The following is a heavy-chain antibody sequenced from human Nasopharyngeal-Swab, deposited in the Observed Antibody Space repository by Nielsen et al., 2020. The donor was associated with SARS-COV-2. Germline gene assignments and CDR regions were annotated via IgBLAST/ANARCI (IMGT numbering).Heavy chain of an antibody. D-gene: IGHD4-17*01. CDR2: ISSTGNTI. J-gene: IGHJ4*02. CDR1: GFTFSSYE. V-gene: IGHV3-48*03. CDR3: ARDHYGDYVDY. Sequence: GESLKNSCVASGFTFSSYEMNWVRQAPGKGLEWISYISSTGNTIYYADSVKGRFTISRDSAKNSLSLQMNSLRAEDTAVYYCARDHYGDYVDYWGQGTLVTVSS.